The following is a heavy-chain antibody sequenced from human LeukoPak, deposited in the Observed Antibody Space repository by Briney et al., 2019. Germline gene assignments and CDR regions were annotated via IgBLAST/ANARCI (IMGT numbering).Heavy chain of an antibody. CDR2: ISTYSTTI. Sequence: GGSLRLSCAASGFTFSSYNMNWVRQAPGKGLEWVSYISTYSTTIFYADSVKGRFIISRDNAKNSLFLQMNSLRAEDTAVYYCARDPNDFWSGSPGGFDYWGQGTLVTVSS. D-gene: IGHD3-3*01. V-gene: IGHV3-48*01. J-gene: IGHJ4*02. CDR3: ARDPNDFWSGSPGGFDY. CDR1: GFTFSSYN.